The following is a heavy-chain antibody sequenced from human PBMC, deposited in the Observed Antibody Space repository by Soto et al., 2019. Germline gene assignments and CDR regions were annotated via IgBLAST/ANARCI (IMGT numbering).Heavy chain of an antibody. V-gene: IGHV1-8*01. D-gene: IGHD3-9*01. CDR1: GYTFTSYD. CDR3: ARVITTYYDILTGYRPLAY. CDR2: MNPNSGNT. J-gene: IGHJ4*02. Sequence: ASVKVSCKASGYTFTSYDINWVRQATGQGLEWMGWMNPNSGNTGYAQKFQGRVTMTRNTSISTAYMELSSLRSEDTAVYYRARVITTYYDILTGYRPLAYWGQGSLVTVSS.